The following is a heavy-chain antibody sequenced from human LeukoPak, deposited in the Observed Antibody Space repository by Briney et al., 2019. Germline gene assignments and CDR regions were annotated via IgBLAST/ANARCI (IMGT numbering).Heavy chain of an antibody. CDR2: IYYSGTT. CDR1: GGSIDTYS. J-gene: IGHJ4*02. Sequence: PSETLSLTCTVSGGSIDTYSWNWIRQAPGKGLEWVGYIYYSGTTNYNPSLKSRVTISVDTSKNQFSLKLSSVTAADTAVYYCARGVYIAAAQYGYWGQGTLVTVSS. D-gene: IGHD6-13*01. CDR3: ARGVYIAAAQYGY. V-gene: IGHV4-59*01.